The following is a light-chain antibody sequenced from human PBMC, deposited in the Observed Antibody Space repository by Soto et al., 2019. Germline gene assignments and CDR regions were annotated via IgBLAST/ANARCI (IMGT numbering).Light chain of an antibody. CDR1: QAISTW. Sequence: DIQMTQSPSSVSASVGDRVTITCRASQAISTWLAWYQQNPGKAPKLLIYAASNLQTGVPSRFSGSESGTDSTLTISSLQPEDFAPYYCQQANSFPRTFGQGTKVEIK. CDR2: AAS. V-gene: IGKV1D-12*01. J-gene: IGKJ1*01. CDR3: QQANSFPRT.